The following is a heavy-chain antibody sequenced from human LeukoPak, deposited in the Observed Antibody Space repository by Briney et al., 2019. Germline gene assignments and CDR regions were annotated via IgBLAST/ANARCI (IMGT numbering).Heavy chain of an antibody. CDR1: GGSISSYY. D-gene: IGHD3-16*02. CDR2: IYYSGST. V-gene: IGHV4-59*01. CDR3: ARAVISFAGLIAKGFDS. Sequence: SETLSLTCSVSGGSISSYYWSWIRQPPGKGLEWIGYIYYSGSTKYNPSLKSRVTTSVETSKNQFSLKLSSVTAADTAVYFCARAVISFAGLIAKGFDSWGQGTLVTISS. J-gene: IGHJ4*02.